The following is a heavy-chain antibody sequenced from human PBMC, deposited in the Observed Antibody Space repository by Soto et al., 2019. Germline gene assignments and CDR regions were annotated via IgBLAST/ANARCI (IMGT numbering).Heavy chain of an antibody. V-gene: IGHV1-69*01. CDR3: ARDWGYYDSSALPTRGAFDI. J-gene: IGHJ3*02. CDR1: GGTFSSYA. CDR2: IIPIFGTA. D-gene: IGHD3-22*01. Sequence: QVQLVQSGAEVKKPGSSVKVSCKASGGTFSSYAISWVRQAPGQGLEWMGGIIPIFGTANYAQKFQGRVTITSDESTSTAYMELSSLRSEDTAVYYCARDWGYYDSSALPTRGAFDIWGQGTMVTVSS.